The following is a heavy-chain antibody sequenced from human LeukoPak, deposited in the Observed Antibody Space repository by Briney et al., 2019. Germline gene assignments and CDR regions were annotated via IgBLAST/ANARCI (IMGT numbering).Heavy chain of an antibody. D-gene: IGHD5-18*01. CDR3: ARSSYSYVMYYFDY. CDR1: GFTFSSYS. J-gene: IGHJ4*02. V-gene: IGHV3-21*01. CDR2: ISSSSSYI. Sequence: TGGSLRLSCAASGFTFSSYSMNWVRQAPGKGLEWVSSISSSSSYIYSADSVKGRFTISRDNAKNTLYLQMNSLRAEDTAVYYCARSSYSYVMYYFDYWGQGTLVTVSS.